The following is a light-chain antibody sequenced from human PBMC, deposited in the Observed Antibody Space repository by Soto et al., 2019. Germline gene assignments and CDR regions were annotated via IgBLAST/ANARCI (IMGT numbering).Light chain of an antibody. CDR3: QQRSNWPIT. V-gene: IGKV3-11*01. CDR2: DAS. J-gene: IGKJ5*01. Sequence: EIVLTQSPATMSLSPGASATLSCRATRSVSSYLAWYQQKPGQAPRLLIYDASSRPTDIPARFSGSGSGTDFTLTISSLEPEDFALYYCQQRSNWPITVGQGTRLEIK. CDR1: RSVSSY.